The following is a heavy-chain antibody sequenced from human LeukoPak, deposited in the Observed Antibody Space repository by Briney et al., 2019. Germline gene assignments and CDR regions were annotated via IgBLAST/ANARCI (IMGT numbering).Heavy chain of an antibody. J-gene: IGHJ5*02. CDR2: INHSGST. Sequence: SETLSLTCAVYGGSFSGYYWSWIRQPPGKGLEWIGEINHSGSTNYNPSFKSRVTISVDTSKNQFSLKLSSVTAADTAVYYCARTYSSSWYYQNWFDPWGQGTLVTVSS. D-gene: IGHD6-13*01. CDR1: GGSFSGYY. V-gene: IGHV4-34*01. CDR3: ARTYSSSWYYQNWFDP.